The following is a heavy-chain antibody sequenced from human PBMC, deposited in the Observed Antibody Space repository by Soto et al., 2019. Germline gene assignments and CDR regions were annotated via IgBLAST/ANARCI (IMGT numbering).Heavy chain of an antibody. CDR2: IYIGGIT. Sequence: EVQLVETGGGLIQPGGSLRLSCAASGFTVNSNYLSWVRQAPGKGLEWVSVIYIGGITYYADSVKGRFTISRDNSKNTLYLQMNSLRAEDTAVYYCASGGGSYPFDYWGQGTLVTVSS. V-gene: IGHV3-53*02. J-gene: IGHJ4*02. CDR3: ASGGGSYPFDY. D-gene: IGHD1-26*01. CDR1: GFTVNSNY.